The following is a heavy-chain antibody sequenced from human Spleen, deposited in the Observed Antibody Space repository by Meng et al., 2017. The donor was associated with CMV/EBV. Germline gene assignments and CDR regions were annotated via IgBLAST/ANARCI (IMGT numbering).Heavy chain of an antibody. V-gene: IGHV3-21*01. J-gene: IGHJ5*02. D-gene: IGHD2-2*01. Sequence: CAAAGVTVSSYSMNWVRQAPGKGLEWVSSISSRSSYIYYADSVKGRFTISRDNAKNSLYLQMNSLRAEDTAVYYCVVVPAAMDWFDPWGQGTLVTVSS. CDR2: ISSRSSYI. CDR3: VVVPAAMDWFDP. CDR1: GVTVSSYS.